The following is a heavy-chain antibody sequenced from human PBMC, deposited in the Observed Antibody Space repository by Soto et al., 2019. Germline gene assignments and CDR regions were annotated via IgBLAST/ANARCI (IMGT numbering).Heavy chain of an antibody. Sequence: QVHLVQSGAEVKSPGSAVKVSCKVSGAGDTFSNYGLNWVRQAPGQGLEWMGGTIPAFGTANYAQKFQGRVTITADTSTATAYMELSSLRSDDTAEYYCWRHDKTALPPLDSWGQGTLVSVSS. D-gene: IGHD1-1*01. CDR1: GAGDTFSNYG. CDR3: WRHDKTALPPLDS. J-gene: IGHJ4*02. V-gene: IGHV1-69*06. CDR2: TIPAFGTA.